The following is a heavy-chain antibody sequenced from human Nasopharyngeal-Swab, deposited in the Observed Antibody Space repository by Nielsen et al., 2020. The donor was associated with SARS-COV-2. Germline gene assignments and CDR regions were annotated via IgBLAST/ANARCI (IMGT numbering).Heavy chain of an antibody. D-gene: IGHD3-22*01. CDR3: AKDLDYYDSSGYYGNAFDI. CDR2: ISSSSSYI. V-gene: IGHV3-21*04. Sequence: GESLKISCAASGFTFSSYSMNWVRQAPGKGLEWVSSISSSSSYIYYADSVKGRFTISRDNAKNSLYLQMNSLRAEDTAVYYCAKDLDYYDSSGYYGNAFDIWGQGTMVTVSS. J-gene: IGHJ3*02. CDR1: GFTFSSYS.